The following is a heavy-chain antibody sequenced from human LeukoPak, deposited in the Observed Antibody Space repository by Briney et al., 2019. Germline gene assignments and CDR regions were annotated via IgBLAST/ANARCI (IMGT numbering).Heavy chain of an antibody. Sequence: SETLSLTCAVYGGSFSGYYWSWIRQPPGKGLEWIGEINHSGSTNYNPSLKSRVTISVDRSKNQFSLKLSSVTAADTAVYYCARGDGYYPDYWGQGILVTVSS. D-gene: IGHD5-24*01. CDR1: GGSFSGYY. CDR2: INHSGST. CDR3: ARGDGYYPDY. J-gene: IGHJ4*02. V-gene: IGHV4-34*01.